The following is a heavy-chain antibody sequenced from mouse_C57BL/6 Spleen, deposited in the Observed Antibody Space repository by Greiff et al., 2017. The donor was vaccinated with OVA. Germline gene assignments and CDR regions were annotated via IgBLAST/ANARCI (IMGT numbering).Heavy chain of an antibody. Sequence: VQLQQSGAELVRPGASVKLSCTASGFNIKDDYMHWVKQRPEQGLEWIGWIDPENGDTEYASKFQGKATITADTSSNTAYLQLSSLTSEDTAVYYCTIDYAGFAYGGQGTLVTVSA. CDR2: IDPENGDT. CDR3: TIDYAGFAY. D-gene: IGHD2-4*01. V-gene: IGHV14-4*01. J-gene: IGHJ3*01. CDR1: GFNIKDDY.